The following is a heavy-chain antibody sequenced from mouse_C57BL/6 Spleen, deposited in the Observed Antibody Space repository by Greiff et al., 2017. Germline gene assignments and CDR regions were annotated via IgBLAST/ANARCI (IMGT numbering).Heavy chain of an antibody. CDR1: GYTFTSYW. Sequence: VQLQQSGAELVRPGSSVKLSCKASGYTFTSYWMHWVKQRPIQGLEWIGNIDPSDSETHYNQKFKDKATLTVDKSSSTAYMQLSSLTSEDSAVYYCAREETYDYPFAYWGQGTLVTVSA. J-gene: IGHJ3*01. CDR3: AREETYDYPFAY. D-gene: IGHD2-4*01. CDR2: IDPSDSET. V-gene: IGHV1-52*01.